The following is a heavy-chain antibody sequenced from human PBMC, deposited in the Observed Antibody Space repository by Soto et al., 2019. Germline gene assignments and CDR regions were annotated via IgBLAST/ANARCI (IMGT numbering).Heavy chain of an antibody. Sequence: PSETLSLTCAVSVGSISISNWRSWFRQPPGKGLQWIGEIYHSGSTNYNPSLKSRVTISVDKSKNQFSLKLSSVTAADTAVYYCARVGCSSTSCYSDYYYGMDVWGQGTTVTVSS. V-gene: IGHV4-4*02. J-gene: IGHJ6*02. CDR3: ARVGCSSTSCYSDYYYGMDV. CDR1: VGSISISNW. D-gene: IGHD2-2*02. CDR2: IYHSGST.